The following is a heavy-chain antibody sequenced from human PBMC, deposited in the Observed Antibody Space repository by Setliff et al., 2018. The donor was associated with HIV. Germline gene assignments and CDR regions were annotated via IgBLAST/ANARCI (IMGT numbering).Heavy chain of an antibody. CDR2: ITPSGST. CDR1: GGSFSDYN. J-gene: IGHJ6*04. D-gene: IGHD2-8*01. Sequence: SETLSLTCVVYGGSFSDYNWSWIRQPPGRGLEWIGGITPSGSTYYNPSLKSRVTISVDTSKNQFSLKLSSVTAADTAVYYCARDQRYCTNALCPEALDVWGKGTTVTVSS. V-gene: IGHV4-34*01. CDR3: ARDQRYCTNALCPEALDV.